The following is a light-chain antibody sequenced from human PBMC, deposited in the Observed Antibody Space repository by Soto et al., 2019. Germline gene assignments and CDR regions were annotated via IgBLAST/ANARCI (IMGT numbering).Light chain of an antibody. CDR2: DVS. CDR3: CSYGGSVI. Sequence: QSALTQPRSVSGSPGQSVTISCSGPSRDFGADNHVAWYQQYPDKAPEVMMYDVSQRPSGVPARFSGPKSGNTASLTISGLQAEDEADYYCCSYGGSVIFGGGTKLTVL. V-gene: IGLV2-11*01. J-gene: IGLJ2*01. CDR1: SRDFGADNH.